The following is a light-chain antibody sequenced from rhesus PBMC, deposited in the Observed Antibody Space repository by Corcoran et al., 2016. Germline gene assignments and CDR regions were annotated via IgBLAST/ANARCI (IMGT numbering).Light chain of an antibody. CDR1: RGVTND. V-gene: IGKV1-25*01. CDR3: QHYYNNPT. Sequence: DIQMTQSPSSLSASVGDRVTITCRASRGVTNDLAWYQQKPGETPRLLNYEASSLQSGIPSRFSGSGSRTEFTLTISSLQSEDFATYYCQHYYNNPTFGGGTKVEIK. J-gene: IGKJ4*01. CDR2: EAS.